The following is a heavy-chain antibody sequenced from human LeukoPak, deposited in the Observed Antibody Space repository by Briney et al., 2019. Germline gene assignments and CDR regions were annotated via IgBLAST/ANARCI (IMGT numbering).Heavy chain of an antibody. Sequence: GASVKVSCKASGGTFSSYAISWVRQAPGQGLEWMGRIIPILGIANYAQKFQGRVTITADKSTSTAYMELSSLRSEDTAVYYCARERPPMVRGVIRSGWFDPWGQGTLVTVSS. CDR1: GGTFSSYA. J-gene: IGHJ5*02. CDR3: ARERPPMVRGVIRSGWFDP. D-gene: IGHD3-10*01. V-gene: IGHV1-69*04. CDR2: IIPILGIA.